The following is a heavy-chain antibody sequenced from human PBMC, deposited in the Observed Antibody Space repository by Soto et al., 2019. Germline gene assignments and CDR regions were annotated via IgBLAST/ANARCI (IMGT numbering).Heavy chain of an antibody. J-gene: IGHJ4*02. D-gene: IGHD3-10*01. CDR2: IIPILGTP. CDR3: ARDRDDYGSGNYYNRIDF. Sequence: QVQLVQSGAEVKKPGSSVKVSCKASGGIFSTYSISWLRQAPGQGLTWMGGIIPILGTPNYAQRFQGRVTITADESTSTAYMEVSRLRSEDTAVYYCARDRDDYGSGNYYNRIDFWGQGTLVTVSS. CDR1: GGIFSTYS. V-gene: IGHV1-69*01.